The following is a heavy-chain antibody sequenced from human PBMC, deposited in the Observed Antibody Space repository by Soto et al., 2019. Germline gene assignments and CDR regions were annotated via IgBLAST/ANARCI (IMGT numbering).Heavy chain of an antibody. J-gene: IGHJ5*02. CDR3: ARDGDSSSWYLDWFDP. D-gene: IGHD6-13*01. V-gene: IGHV3-48*02. CDR1: GFTFSSYS. CDR2: ISSSSSTI. Sequence: GGSLRLSCAASGFTFSSYSMNWVRQAPGKGLEWVSYISSSSSTIYYADSVKGRFTISRDNAKNSLYLQMNSLRDEDTAVYYCARDGDSSSWYLDWFDPWGQGTLVTVSS.